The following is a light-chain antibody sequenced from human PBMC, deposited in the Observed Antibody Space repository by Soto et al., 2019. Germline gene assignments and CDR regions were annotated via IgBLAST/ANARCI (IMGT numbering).Light chain of an antibody. CDR1: QTISTY. CDR2: AAS. J-gene: IGKJ1*01. Sequence: DIQMTQSPSSLSAFVGDRVTITCRASQTISTYLNWYQQKPGKAPKLLIYAASSLQSGVPSRFSGSGSGTDFILTISSLQPEEFATYYCQQSYSAPRTFGQGTRVEVK. V-gene: IGKV1-39*01. CDR3: QQSYSAPRT.